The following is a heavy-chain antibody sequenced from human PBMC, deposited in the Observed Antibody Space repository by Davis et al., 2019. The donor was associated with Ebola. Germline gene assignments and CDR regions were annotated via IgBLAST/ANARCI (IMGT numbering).Heavy chain of an antibody. V-gene: IGHV3-73*01. D-gene: IGHD2-15*01. Sequence: GGSLRLSCAASGFTFSGSAMHWVRQASGKGLEWVGRIRSKANSYATAYAASVKGRFTISRDDSKNTAYLQMNSLKTEDTAVYYCTGYCSGGSCYYAFDIWGQGTMVTVSS. CDR2: IRSKANSYAT. CDR1: GFTFSGSA. CDR3: TGYCSGGSCYYAFDI. J-gene: IGHJ3*02.